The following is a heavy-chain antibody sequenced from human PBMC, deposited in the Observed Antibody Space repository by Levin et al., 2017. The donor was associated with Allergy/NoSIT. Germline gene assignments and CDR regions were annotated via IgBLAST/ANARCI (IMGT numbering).Heavy chain of an antibody. D-gene: IGHD4-17*01. Sequence: GGSLRLSCAASGFTFSSYSMNWVRQAPGKGLEWVSSISSTSSYIYYADSVKGRFTISRDNAKNSLYLQMNSLRAEDTAVYYCARDLKAGHDYGDPTDAFDIWGQGTMVTVSS. CDR1: GFTFSSYS. CDR3: ARDLKAGHDYGDPTDAFDI. CDR2: ISSTSSYI. J-gene: IGHJ3*02. V-gene: IGHV3-21*01.